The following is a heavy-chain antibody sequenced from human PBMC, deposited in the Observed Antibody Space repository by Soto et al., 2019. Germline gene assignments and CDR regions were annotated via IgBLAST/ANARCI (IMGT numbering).Heavy chain of an antibody. V-gene: IGHV1-18*01. J-gene: IGHJ6*04. D-gene: IGHD2-2*01. CDR1: GYTFTSYG. Sequence: ASVKVSCKASGYTFTSYGISWVRQAPGQGLEWMGWISAYNGNTNYAQKLQGRVTMTTDTSTSTAYMELRSLRSDDTAVYYCARDCSSTSCYVDYYYYGMDVWGKGTTVTVSS. CDR2: ISAYNGNT. CDR3: ARDCSSTSCYVDYYYYGMDV.